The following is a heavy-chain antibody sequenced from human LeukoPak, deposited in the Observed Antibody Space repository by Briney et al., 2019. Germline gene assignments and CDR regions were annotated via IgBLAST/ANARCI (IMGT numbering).Heavy chain of an antibody. J-gene: IGHJ6*02. CDR1: GFTFSSYA. D-gene: IGHD3-22*01. Sequence: PGGSLRLSCAASGFTFSSYAMSWVRQAPGKGLEWVSAISGSGASTYYADSVKGRFTISRDNSKNTLYLQMNSLRAEDTAVYYCAKDMIVVVDYYYYGMDVWGQGTTVTVSS. CDR3: AKDMIVVVDYYYYGMDV. V-gene: IGHV3-23*01. CDR2: ISGSGAST.